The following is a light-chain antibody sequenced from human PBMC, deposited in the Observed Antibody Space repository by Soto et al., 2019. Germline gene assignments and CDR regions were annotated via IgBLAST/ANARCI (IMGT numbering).Light chain of an antibody. CDR3: ISYTDRQSYL. V-gene: IGLV2-14*03. Sequence: ALTQPASVSGSPGQSITISCSGTSSDIGSYNHVAWYQQFPGKSPKLMIYAVSDRPSGVSDRFSGSKSGITASLTISGLQTEDEADYYCISYTDRQSYLFGTGTKVNVL. J-gene: IGLJ1*01. CDR1: SSDIGSYNH. CDR2: AVS.